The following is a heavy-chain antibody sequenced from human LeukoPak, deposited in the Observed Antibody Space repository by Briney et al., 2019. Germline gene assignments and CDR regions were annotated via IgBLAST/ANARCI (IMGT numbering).Heavy chain of an antibody. J-gene: IGHJ4*02. V-gene: IGHV4-59*01. Sequence: SETLSLTCTVSGGSISSYYWSWIRQPPGKGLEWIGYIYYSGSTNYNPSLKSRVTISVDTSKNQFSLKLSSVTAADTAVYYCARGGWAAAASMYYFDYWGQGTLVTVSS. D-gene: IGHD6-13*01. CDR1: GGSISSYY. CDR2: IYYSGST. CDR3: ARGGWAAAASMYYFDY.